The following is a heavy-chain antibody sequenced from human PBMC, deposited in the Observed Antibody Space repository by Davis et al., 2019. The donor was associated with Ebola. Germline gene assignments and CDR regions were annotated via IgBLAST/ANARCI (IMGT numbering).Heavy chain of an antibody. V-gene: IGHV3-21*01. D-gene: IGHD3-3*01. CDR1: GFTFSSYY. J-gene: IGHJ6*04. Sequence: GESLKISCAASGFTFSSYYMNWVRQAPGKGLEWVSSISSSSNYIYYADSVKGRFTISRDNAKNSLYLQMNSLRAEDTAVYYCARDNTRYYYGMDVWGKGTTVTVSS. CDR2: ISSSSNYI. CDR3: ARDNTRYYYGMDV.